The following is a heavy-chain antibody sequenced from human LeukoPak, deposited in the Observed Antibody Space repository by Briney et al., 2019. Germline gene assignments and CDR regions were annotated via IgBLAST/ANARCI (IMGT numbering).Heavy chain of an antibody. V-gene: IGHV5-10-1*01. CDR3: ARRILTGYSSFDY. CDR2: IDPSDSYT. Sequence: GDSLKVSCKGSGYSFTSYWISWVRQMPGKGLEWMGRIDPSDSYTNYSPSFQGHVTISADKSISTAYLQWSSLKASDTAMYYCARRILTGYSSFDYWGQGTLVTVSS. J-gene: IGHJ4*02. D-gene: IGHD3-9*01. CDR1: GYSFTSYW.